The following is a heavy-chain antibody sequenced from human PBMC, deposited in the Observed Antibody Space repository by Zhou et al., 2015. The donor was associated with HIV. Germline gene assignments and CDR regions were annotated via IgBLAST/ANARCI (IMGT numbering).Heavy chain of an antibody. CDR2: ISSAGGTD. CDR3: AKEAACTGAFCSSPGSSDRSQYAFDY. Sequence: QGHLVESGGGVVQPGKSLRLSCAASKFTFKSFGMHWVRQAPGKGLEWVAVISSAGGTDYFANAVKGRFTISRDNSQNIFYLNMEFLRVDDTAMYYCAKEAACTGAFCSSPGSSDRSQYAFDYLGPRDKWSPSLQ. D-gene: IGHD2-8*02. CDR1: KFTFKSFG. V-gene: IGHV3-30*18. J-gene: IGHJ3*02.